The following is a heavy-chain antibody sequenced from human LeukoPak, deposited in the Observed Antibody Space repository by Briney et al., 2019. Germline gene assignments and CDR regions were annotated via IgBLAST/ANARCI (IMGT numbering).Heavy chain of an antibody. Sequence: ASVKVSCKASGYTFTSHHMHWVRQAPGQGLEWMGIINPSGGSTNYAQKLQGRVTMTTDTSTSTAYMELRSLRSDDTAVYYCARAVHNYDFWSGYTNYPYYYYYYMDVWGKGTTVTVSS. D-gene: IGHD3-3*01. CDR1: GYTFTSHH. V-gene: IGHV1-46*01. J-gene: IGHJ6*03. CDR2: INPSGGST. CDR3: ARAVHNYDFWSGYTNYPYYYYYYMDV.